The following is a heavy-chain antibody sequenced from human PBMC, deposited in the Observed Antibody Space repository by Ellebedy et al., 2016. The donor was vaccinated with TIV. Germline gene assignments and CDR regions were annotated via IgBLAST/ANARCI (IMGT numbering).Heavy chain of an antibody. CDR2: ISSGSDYI. V-gene: IGHV3-21*01. D-gene: IGHD1-26*01. CDR1: GFTFSTYD. J-gene: IGHJ4*02. CDR3: AREGIGSYLLIGEY. Sequence: GESLKISCAASGFTFSTYDMNWVRQAPGKGLEWVSSISSGSDYIYYADSVKGRFTISRDNSKNTLYLQMNSLRAEDTAVYYCAREGIGSYLLIGEYWGQGILVTVSS.